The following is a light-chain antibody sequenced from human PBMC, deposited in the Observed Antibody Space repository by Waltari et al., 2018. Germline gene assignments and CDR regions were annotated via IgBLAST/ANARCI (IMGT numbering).Light chain of an antibody. J-gene: IGKJ4*01. Sequence: EIVMTQSPATLSVSPGDRATLSCRASQRIGRDLAWYQHIRGQAPRLLFYGASTRAPGTPARFSASGSGTDFTLTISSLQSEDFAVYYCHQYNEWPPGLTFGGGTKLEI. CDR1: QRIGRD. CDR3: HQYNEWPPGLT. V-gene: IGKV3-15*01. CDR2: GAS.